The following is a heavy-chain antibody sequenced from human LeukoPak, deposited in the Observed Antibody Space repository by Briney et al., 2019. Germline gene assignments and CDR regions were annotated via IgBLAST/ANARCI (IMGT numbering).Heavy chain of an antibody. D-gene: IGHD1-1*01. CDR3: ARFSLSTTSPFDY. Sequence: KNGESLKISCKGSGYTFRSSWIGWVRQMPGKGLEWMGIIYPGNSDARYSPSFQGQVTISADTSISTAYLQWGSLKASDTAMYYCARFSLSTTSPFDYWGQGTLVTVSS. J-gene: IGHJ4*02. CDR2: IYPGNSDA. CDR1: GYTFRSSW. V-gene: IGHV5-51*01.